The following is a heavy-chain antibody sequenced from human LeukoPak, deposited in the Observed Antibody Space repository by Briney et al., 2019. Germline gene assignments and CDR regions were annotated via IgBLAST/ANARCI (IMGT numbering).Heavy chain of an antibody. CDR3: AGRDILTGYPELAIPETNWYFDL. J-gene: IGHJ2*01. Sequence: GGSLRLSCAASGFTVSTNYMSWVRQAPGKGLEWASTIYSGGSTHYADSVQGRFTISRDNSKNTLYLQMNSLRAEDTAVYYCAGRDILTGYPELAIPETNWYFDLWGRGTLVTVSS. V-gene: IGHV3-66*01. CDR2: IYSGGST. D-gene: IGHD3-9*01. CDR1: GFTVSTNY.